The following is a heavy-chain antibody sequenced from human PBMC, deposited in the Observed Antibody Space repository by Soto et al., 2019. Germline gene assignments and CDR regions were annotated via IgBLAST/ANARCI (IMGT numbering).Heavy chain of an antibody. J-gene: IGHJ4*02. D-gene: IGHD2-15*01. Sequence: GGSLRLSCAASGFTFDDYAMHWVRQAPGKGLEWVSGISWNSGSIGYADSVKGRFTISRDNAKNSLYLQMNSLRAEDTALYYCAKGNYCSGGSCYSGGYYFDYWGQGTLVTVSS. CDR3: AKGNYCSGGSCYSGGYYFDY. V-gene: IGHV3-9*01. CDR1: GFTFDDYA. CDR2: ISWNSGSI.